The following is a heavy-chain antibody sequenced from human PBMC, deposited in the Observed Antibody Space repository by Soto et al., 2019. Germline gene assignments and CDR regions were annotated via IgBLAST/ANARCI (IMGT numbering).Heavy chain of an antibody. V-gene: IGHV4-61*01. J-gene: IGHJ1*01. CDR1: GGSVSSGSYY. Sequence: QVQLQESGPGLVKPSETLSLTCTVSGGSVSSGSYYWSWIRQPPGKGLEWIGYIYYSGSTNYNPSLKSRVTISVDMSKNQFSLKLSSVTAADTAVYYCARGGAGSSHFQHWGQGTLVTVSS. D-gene: IGHD2-2*01. CDR3: ARGGAGSSHFQH. CDR2: IYYSGST.